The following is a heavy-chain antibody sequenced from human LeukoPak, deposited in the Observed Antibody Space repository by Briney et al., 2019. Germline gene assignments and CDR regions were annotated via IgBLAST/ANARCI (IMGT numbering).Heavy chain of an antibody. J-gene: IGHJ4*02. CDR2: MNPNSGNT. Sequence: GASVKVSCKASGYTFTSYDINWVRQATGQGLEWMGWMNPNSGNTGYAQNFQGRVTMTRDMSTSTVYMELSSLRSEDTAIFYCARSEIYGDYGGLDFWGQGTLVTVSS. CDR1: GYTFTSYD. CDR3: ARSEIYGDYGGLDF. D-gene: IGHD4-17*01. V-gene: IGHV1-8*02.